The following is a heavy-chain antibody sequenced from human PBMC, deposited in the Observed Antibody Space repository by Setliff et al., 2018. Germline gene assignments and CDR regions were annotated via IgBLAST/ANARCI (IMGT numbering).Heavy chain of an antibody. Sequence: PSETLSLTCTVSGGSISYNYWGWIRQPPGKGLEWIGSMYYSGSNDYNPSLKSRVTISVDTSKNQFSLKLTSVTAADTAVYYCARTGTYRYFDYWGQGTLVTVSS. D-gene: IGHD1-1*01. CDR3: ARTGTYRYFDY. CDR1: GGSISYNY. V-gene: IGHV4-39*07. J-gene: IGHJ4*02. CDR2: MYYSGSN.